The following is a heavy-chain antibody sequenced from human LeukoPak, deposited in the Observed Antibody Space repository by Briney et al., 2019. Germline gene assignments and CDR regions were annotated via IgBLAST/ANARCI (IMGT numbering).Heavy chain of an antibody. J-gene: IGHJ6*02. V-gene: IGHV3-30-3*01. CDR3: ARGGHWAKDYYYGMDV. Sequence: GGSLRLSCAASGSTFSSYAMHWVRQAPGKGLEWVAVISYDGSNKYYADSVKGRFTISRDNSKNTLYLQMNSLRAEDTAVYYCARGGHWAKDYYYGMDVWGQGTTVTVSS. CDR2: ISYDGSNK. D-gene: IGHD3-16*01. CDR1: GSTFSSYA.